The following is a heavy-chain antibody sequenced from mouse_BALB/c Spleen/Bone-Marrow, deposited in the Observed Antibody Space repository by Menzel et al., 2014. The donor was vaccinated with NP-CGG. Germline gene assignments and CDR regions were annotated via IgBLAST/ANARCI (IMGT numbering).Heavy chain of an antibody. J-gene: IGHJ2*02. CDR1: GYTFTDTW. CDR3: ARYY. CDR2: INPSTGYA. V-gene: IGHV1-7*01. Sequence: QVQLKQSGAELAKPGASVKMSCKASGYTFTDTWIHWIKQRPGQGLEWIGYINPSTGYAEYNQNFKDKATLTADKSSSTAYMQLSSLTSEDSAVYYCARYYWGQGTSLTVSS.